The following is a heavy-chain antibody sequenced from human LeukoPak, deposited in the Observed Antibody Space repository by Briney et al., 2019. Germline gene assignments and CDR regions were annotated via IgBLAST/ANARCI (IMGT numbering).Heavy chain of an antibody. Sequence: GGSLRLSCAASGFTFSGSAMHWVRQASGKGLEWVGRIRSKANSYATAYAASVKGRFTIPRDDSKNTAYLQMNSLKTEDTAVYYCTRGWDSSGWYDDAFDIWGQGTMVTVSS. J-gene: IGHJ3*02. CDR1: GFTFSGSA. D-gene: IGHD6-19*01. V-gene: IGHV3-73*01. CDR2: IRSKANSYAT. CDR3: TRGWDSSGWYDDAFDI.